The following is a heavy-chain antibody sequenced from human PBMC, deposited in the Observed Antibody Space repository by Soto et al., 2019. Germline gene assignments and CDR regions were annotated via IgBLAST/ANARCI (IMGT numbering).Heavy chain of an antibody. D-gene: IGHD1-1*01. CDR2: ISWNSGSI. Sequence: TGGSLRLSCAASGFTFDDYAMHWVRQAPGKGLEWVSGISWNSGSIGYADSVKGRFTISRDNAKNSLYLQMNSLRAEDTALYYCAKDLERRTKYYYGMDVWGQGTTVTVSS. V-gene: IGHV3-9*01. CDR3: AKDLERRTKYYYGMDV. CDR1: GFTFDDYA. J-gene: IGHJ6*02.